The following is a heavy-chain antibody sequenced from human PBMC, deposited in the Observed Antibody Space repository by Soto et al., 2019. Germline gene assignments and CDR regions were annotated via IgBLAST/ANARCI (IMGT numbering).Heavy chain of an antibody. J-gene: IGHJ4*02. CDR2: IKEDGSDK. V-gene: IGHV3-7*01. CDR3: ARWIRGTVDY. CDR1: AFTFSNYY. D-gene: IGHD3-10*01. Sequence: EVQLVASGGGLVQPGGSLRLSCAASAFTFSNYYMSWVRQAPGKGLEWLANIKEDGSDKYYVDSVKGRFTISSDNAENSLYLQMNSLRAEDTAVYYCARWIRGTVDYWGQGTLVTVSS.